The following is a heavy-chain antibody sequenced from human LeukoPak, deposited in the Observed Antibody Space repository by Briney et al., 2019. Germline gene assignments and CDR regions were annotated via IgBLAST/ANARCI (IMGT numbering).Heavy chain of an antibody. J-gene: IGHJ6*02. CDR3: SRYTMVRGVIRPYYYYGMDV. CDR2: ISGGGGST. Sequence: PGGSLRLSCAASGFTFSDYAMTWVRQTPGKGLDWVSVISGGGGSTDYADSMKGRFTISRDNSKNTLYLQMNSLRAEDAAVYYCSRYTMVRGVIRPYYYYGMDVWGQGTTVTVS. V-gene: IGHV3-23*01. CDR1: GFTFSDYA. D-gene: IGHD3-10*01.